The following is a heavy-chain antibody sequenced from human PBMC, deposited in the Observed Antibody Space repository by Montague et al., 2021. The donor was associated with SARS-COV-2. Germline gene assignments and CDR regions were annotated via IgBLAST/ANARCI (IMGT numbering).Heavy chain of an antibody. D-gene: IGHD5-18*01. Sequence: SLRLSCAASGFTFSSYGMHWVRQAPGKGLEWVAVIWYDGSNKYYADSVKGRFTISRDNSKNTLYLQMNSLRAEDTAVYCCARDLLVGGYSYGIDYWGQGTLVTVSS. CDR2: IWYDGSNK. J-gene: IGHJ4*02. CDR3: ARDLLVGGYSYGIDY. V-gene: IGHV3-33*01. CDR1: GFTFSSYG.